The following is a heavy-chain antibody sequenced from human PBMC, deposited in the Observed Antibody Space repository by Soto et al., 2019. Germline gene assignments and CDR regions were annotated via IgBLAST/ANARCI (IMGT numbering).Heavy chain of an antibody. CDR1: GFTFTSSA. V-gene: IGHV1-58*01. CDR3: AAATPYYDSSGYHY. D-gene: IGHD3-22*01. CDR2: FVVGSGNT. J-gene: IGHJ4*02. Sequence: SVKVSCKASGFTFTSSAVQWVRQARGQRLEWIGWFVVGSGNTNYAQKFQERVTITRDMSTSTAYMELSSLRSEDTAVYYCAAATPYYDSSGYHYWGQGTLVTVSS.